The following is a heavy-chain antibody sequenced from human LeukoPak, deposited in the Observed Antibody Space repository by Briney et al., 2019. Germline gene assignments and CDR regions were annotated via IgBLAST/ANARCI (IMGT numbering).Heavy chain of an antibody. J-gene: IGHJ5*02. D-gene: IGHD2-15*01. CDR1: GFIFSSYS. V-gene: IGHV3-21*06. Sequence: GGSLTLSCGAAGFIFSSYSMNWVRQAPGKGLEWVSSISSSSSYIYYADSVKGRFTISRHNAKNSLYLQMNSLRAEDMAVYYCARDRGGYCSGGSCRFGWFDPWGQGTLVTVSS. CDR3: ARDRGGYCSGGSCRFGWFDP. CDR2: ISSSSSYI.